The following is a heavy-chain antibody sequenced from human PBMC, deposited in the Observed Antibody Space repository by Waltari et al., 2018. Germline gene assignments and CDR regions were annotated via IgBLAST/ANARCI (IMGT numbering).Heavy chain of an antibody. CDR2: IYHSGST. CDR3: ARLSVAGTWPGAIDY. CDR1: GYSISSGYY. V-gene: IGHV4-38-2*01. Sequence: QVQLQESGPGLVKPSETLSLTCAVSGYSISSGYYWGWIRQPPGKGLEWIGSIYHSGSTYYNPSLKSRVTISVDTSKNQFSLKLSSVTAADTAVYYCARLSVAGTWPGAIDYWGQGTMVTVSS. D-gene: IGHD6-19*01. J-gene: IGHJ4*02.